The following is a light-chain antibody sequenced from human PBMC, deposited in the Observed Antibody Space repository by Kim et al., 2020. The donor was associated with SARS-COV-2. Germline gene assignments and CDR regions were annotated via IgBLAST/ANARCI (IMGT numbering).Light chain of an antibody. CDR1: HNIDKW. CDR2: EAS. J-gene: IGKJ2*01. Sequence: SHNIDKWLAWYQQKPGKVPKVLIYEASNLQSGVPSRFSGSGFGTEFTLTINNLQPDDFATYYCQQYNANFGLGTKLEI. CDR3: QQYNAN. V-gene: IGKV1-5*03.